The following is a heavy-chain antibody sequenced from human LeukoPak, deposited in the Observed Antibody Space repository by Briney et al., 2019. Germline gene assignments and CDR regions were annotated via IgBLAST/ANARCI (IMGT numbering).Heavy chain of an antibody. J-gene: IGHJ3*02. Sequence: KASETLSLTCTVSGGSISSYYWSWIRQPPGKGLEWIGYIYYSGSTNYNPSLKGRVTISVDMSKNQFSLKLSSVTAADTAVYYCARPYSSGWLDAFDIWGQGTMVTVSS. CDR1: GGSISSYY. CDR2: IYYSGST. D-gene: IGHD6-19*01. V-gene: IGHV4-59*08. CDR3: ARPYSSGWLDAFDI.